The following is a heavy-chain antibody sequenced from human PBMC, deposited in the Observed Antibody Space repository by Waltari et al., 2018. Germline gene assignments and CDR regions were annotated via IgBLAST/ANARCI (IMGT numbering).Heavy chain of an antibody. V-gene: IGHV3-20*04. CDR2: INWNGGST. Sequence: EVQLVESGGGVRRPGGSLRLSCAASGFNFDDHGMRWVRQAPGKGLGWVSSINWNGGSTCYADSVRGRFTISRDNAKNSLYLQMNSLRADDTALYYCAREKLMGEYIDYWGQGTLVTVSS. J-gene: IGHJ4*02. CDR3: AREKLMGEYIDY. D-gene: IGHD2-15*01. CDR1: GFNFDDHG.